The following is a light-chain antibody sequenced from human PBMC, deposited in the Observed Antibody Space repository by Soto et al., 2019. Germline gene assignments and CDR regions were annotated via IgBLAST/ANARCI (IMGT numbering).Light chain of an antibody. CDR3: QQFGSSWT. Sequence: EIVLTRSPGTLSLSPGERATLSCRASESVSSPYLAWYQQKPGQAPRLLIHGASSRATGIPDRFSGSGSGTDFTLTISRLEPEDFAVYYCQQFGSSWTFGQGTKVEIK. J-gene: IGKJ1*01. V-gene: IGKV3-20*01. CDR1: ESVSSPY. CDR2: GAS.